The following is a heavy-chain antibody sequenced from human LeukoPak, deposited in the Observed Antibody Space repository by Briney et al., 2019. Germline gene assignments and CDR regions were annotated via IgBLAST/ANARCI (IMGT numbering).Heavy chain of an antibody. Sequence: GGSLRLSCAASGFTFSGYGIHWVRQAPGKGLEWVAVISYDGSNKYYADSVKGRFTISRDNSKNTLYLQMNSLRAEDTAVYYCAKGLRPLDYWGQGTLVTVSS. CDR2: ISYDGSNK. CDR3: AKGLRPLDY. CDR1: GFTFSGYG. J-gene: IGHJ4*02. V-gene: IGHV3-30*18.